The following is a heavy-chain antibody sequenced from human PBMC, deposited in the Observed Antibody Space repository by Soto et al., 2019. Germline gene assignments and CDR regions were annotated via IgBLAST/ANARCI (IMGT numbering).Heavy chain of an antibody. CDR3: ATHTVVTPGNYYYGMDV. CDR2: INPSDGST. V-gene: IGHV1-46*01. Sequence: GASVKVSCKASGYTFTRYYMHWVRQAPGQGLEWMGVINPSDGSTTYAQKFQGRVTMTRDTSMSTVYVELSSVRSEDTAVYYCATHTVVTPGNYYYGMDVWGQGTTVTVSS. CDR1: GYTFTRYY. D-gene: IGHD2-21*02. J-gene: IGHJ6*02.